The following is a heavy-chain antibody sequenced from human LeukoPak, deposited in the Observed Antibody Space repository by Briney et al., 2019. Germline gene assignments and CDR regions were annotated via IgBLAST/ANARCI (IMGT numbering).Heavy chain of an antibody. CDR2: INDSGSST. D-gene: IGHD3-10*01. CDR1: GFTFRKYA. V-gene: IGHV3-23*01. Sequence: GGSLRLSCAASGFTFRKYAMPWVRQAPGKGLEWVSGINDSGSSTYYTDSVKGRFTISRDNAKNTVYLQMNNLRVEDMALYYCTKELYVSGRLPDFWGQGTLVTVSS. CDR3: TKELYVSGRLPDF. J-gene: IGHJ4*02.